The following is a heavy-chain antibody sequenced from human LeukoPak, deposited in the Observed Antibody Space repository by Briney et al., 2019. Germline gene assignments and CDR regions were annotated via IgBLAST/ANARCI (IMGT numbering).Heavy chain of an antibody. CDR3: ARTISLTGYYRSNWFDP. D-gene: IGHD3-9*01. CDR2: IIPIFGTA. J-gene: IGHJ5*02. V-gene: IGHV1-69*06. CDR1: GGTFSSYA. Sequence: SVTVSCKASGGTFSSYAISWVGQAPGQGLEWMGGIIPIFGTANYAQKFQGRVTITADKSTSTAYMELSSLRSEDTAVYYCARTISLTGYYRSNWFDPWGQGTLVTVSS.